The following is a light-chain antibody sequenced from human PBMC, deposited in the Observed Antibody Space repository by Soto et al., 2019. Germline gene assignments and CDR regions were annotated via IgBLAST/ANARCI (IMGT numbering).Light chain of an antibody. V-gene: IGKV1-9*01. CDR3: QQLNSYPLT. J-gene: IGKJ4*01. CDR1: QGISSY. Sequence: IQLTQSPSFLSASVGDRVTITCRASQGISSYLAWYQQKPGKAPKLLIYAASTLQSGVPSRFSGSGSGTEFTLTISSLQPEDFATYYCQQLNSYPLTFGGGTNVDIK. CDR2: AAS.